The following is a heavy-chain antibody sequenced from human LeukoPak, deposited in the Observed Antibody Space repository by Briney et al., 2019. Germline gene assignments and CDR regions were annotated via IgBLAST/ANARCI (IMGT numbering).Heavy chain of an antibody. CDR1: GFTFSSYG. J-gene: IGHJ4*02. CDR3: ARGRRYGGGVKDY. CDR2: ISYDGSNI. Sequence: PGGSLRLSCAASGFTFSSYGMHWVRQAPGKGLEGVAVISYDGSNIYYADSVKGRFTISRDNSKNTLYLQMNSLRAEDTALYYCARGRRYGGGVKDYWGQGTLVTVSS. V-gene: IGHV3-30*03. D-gene: IGHD3-16*01.